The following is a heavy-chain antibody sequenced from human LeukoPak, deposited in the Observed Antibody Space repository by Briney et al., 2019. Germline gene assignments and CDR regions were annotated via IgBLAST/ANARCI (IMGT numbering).Heavy chain of an antibody. V-gene: IGHV3-74*01. D-gene: IGHD3-22*01. J-gene: IGHJ5*02. CDR2: INSDGSST. Sequence: GGSLRLSCAASGFTFSSYAMSWVRQAPGKGLVWVSRINSDGSSTVYADSVKGRFTISRDNAKNTVYLQMNTLRDEDTAVYYCAGYYNGWSWGQGTLLTVSS. CDR3: AGYYNGWS. CDR1: GFTFSSYA.